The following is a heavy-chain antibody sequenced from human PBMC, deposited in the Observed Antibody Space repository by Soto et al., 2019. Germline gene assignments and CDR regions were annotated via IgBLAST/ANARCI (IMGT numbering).Heavy chain of an antibody. CDR1: GGSISSGGYY. J-gene: IGHJ3*02. CDR2: IYYSGRT. V-gene: IGHV4-31*03. D-gene: IGHD3-10*01. CDR3: ASQSALWGAFAI. Sequence: QVQLQESGPGLVKPSQTLSLTCTVSGGSISSGGYYWSWIRQHPGKGLEWIGYIYYSGRTYYNPSITSRVTIPVDTPKNQFSLQLSSVTAADTAVYYCASQSALWGAFAIWGQGTMVTVSS.